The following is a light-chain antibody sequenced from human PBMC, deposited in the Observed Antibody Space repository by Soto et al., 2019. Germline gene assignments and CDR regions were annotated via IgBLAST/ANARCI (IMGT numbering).Light chain of an antibody. CDR1: QSGSSSY. V-gene: IGKV3-20*01. J-gene: IGKJ2*02. Sequence: EIVMTQSPGTLSLSPGERATLSCRASQSGSSSYLAWYQQEVGQAPRLLIYETSNRATGIPDRLSGSGSGTDFTLTISRLEPEDFAVYYCQQYGTSPCTFGQGTKVDIK. CDR2: ETS. CDR3: QQYGTSPCT.